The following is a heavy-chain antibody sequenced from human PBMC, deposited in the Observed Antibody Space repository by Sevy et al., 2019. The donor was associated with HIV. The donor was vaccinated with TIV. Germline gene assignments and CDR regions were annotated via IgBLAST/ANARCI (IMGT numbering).Heavy chain of an antibody. V-gene: IGHV3-30*04. CDR1: VFSLSDHA. CDR2: ISYNGRNQ. CDR3: ARFVGYCSGGRCSIIDF. D-gene: IGHD2-15*01. Sequence: GGSLRLSCAASVFSLSDHAVSWVRQTPGKGLEWLAVISYNGRNQYYADSVKGRFTISKDDSKNTLYLQLNSLRAEDTAVYYCARFVGYCSGGRCSIIDFWGQGTLVTVSS. J-gene: IGHJ4*02.